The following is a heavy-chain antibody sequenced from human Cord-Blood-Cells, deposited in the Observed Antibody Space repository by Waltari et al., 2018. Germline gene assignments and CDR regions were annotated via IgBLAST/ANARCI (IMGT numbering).Heavy chain of an antibody. Sequence: QVQLVQSGAEVKKPGASVKVSCKASGYTFTGYYMHWVRQAPGQGLEWMGWINPNGGGTNYAQKFQGWVTMTRDTSISTAYMELSRLRSDDTAVYYCARAGYCSSTSCDAFDIWGQGTMVTVSS. V-gene: IGHV1-2*04. CDR2: INPNGGGT. CDR3: ARAGYCSSTSCDAFDI. D-gene: IGHD2-2*01. CDR1: GYTFTGYY. J-gene: IGHJ3*02.